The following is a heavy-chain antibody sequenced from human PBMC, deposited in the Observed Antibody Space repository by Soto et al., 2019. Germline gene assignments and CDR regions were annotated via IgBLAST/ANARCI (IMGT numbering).Heavy chain of an antibody. V-gene: IGHV3-23*01. D-gene: IGHD4-17*01. CDR2: ITYTGDTT. J-gene: IGHJ4*02. CDR3: AKDWPGTSSVTSDY. CDR1: GFAFSSYA. Sequence: DVYLLESGGTLVQPGGSLRLSCAASGFAFSSYAMPWVRQAPGKGLEWVSGITYTGDTTYYADSVKGRFTISRDNYRNTLYLQMNSLRADDTAMYFCAKDWPGTSSVTSDYWGQGTLVTVSS.